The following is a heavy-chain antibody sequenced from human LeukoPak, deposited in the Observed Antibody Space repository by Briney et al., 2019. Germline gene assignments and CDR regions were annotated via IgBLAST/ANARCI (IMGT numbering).Heavy chain of an antibody. D-gene: IGHD1-26*01. Sequence: AGGSLRLSCAASGFTFSNAWMSWVRQAPGKGLEWVSGISGSGGSRFYTDSVKGRFTISRDNSKNTLYLQMNSLRAEDTAVYYCAKLREWELPDLFDYWGQGTLVTVSS. J-gene: IGHJ4*02. CDR2: ISGSGGSR. CDR1: GFTFSNAW. CDR3: AKLREWELPDLFDY. V-gene: IGHV3-23*01.